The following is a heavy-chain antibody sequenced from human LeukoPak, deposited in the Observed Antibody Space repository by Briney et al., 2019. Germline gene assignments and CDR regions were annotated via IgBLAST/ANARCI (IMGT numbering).Heavy chain of an antibody. CDR3: ARDATRGGDFDY. Sequence: TGGSLRLSCAASGFTFNNYWMTWVRQAPGKGLEWVANINQDGTDKYYLDSVKGRFTISRDNAKNSLYLQMNSLRAEDTAIYYCARDATRGGDFDYWGQGTLVTVSS. CDR1: GFTFNNYW. CDR2: INQDGTDK. V-gene: IGHV3-7*01. D-gene: IGHD3-16*01. J-gene: IGHJ4*02.